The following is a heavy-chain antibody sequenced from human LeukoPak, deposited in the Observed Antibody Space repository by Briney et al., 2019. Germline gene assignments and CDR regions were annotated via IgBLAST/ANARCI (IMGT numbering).Heavy chain of an antibody. CDR2: ISGSGGST. Sequence: GGTLRLSCAASGFTFSSYGMSWVRQAPGKGLEWVSAISGSGGSTYYADSVKGRFTISRDNSKNTLYLQMNSLRAEDTAVYYCAKGAFGGVIVFDYWGQGTLVTVSS. CDR3: AKGAFGGVIVFDY. D-gene: IGHD3-16*02. J-gene: IGHJ4*02. CDR1: GFTFSSYG. V-gene: IGHV3-23*01.